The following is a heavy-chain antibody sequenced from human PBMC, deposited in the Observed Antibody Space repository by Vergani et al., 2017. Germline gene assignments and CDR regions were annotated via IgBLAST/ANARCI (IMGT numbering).Heavy chain of an antibody. Sequence: EVQLLESGGGLVQPGGSLRLSCAASGITFSSYAMSWVRQAPGKGLEWVSAISGSGGSTYYAGSVKGRFTISRDNSKNTLYLQMNSLRAEDTAVYYCAKGRVAVPGIDDYWGQGTLVTVSS. J-gene: IGHJ4*02. CDR3: AKGRVAVPGIDDY. D-gene: IGHD6-19*01. CDR1: GITFSSYA. V-gene: IGHV3-23*01. CDR2: ISGSGGST.